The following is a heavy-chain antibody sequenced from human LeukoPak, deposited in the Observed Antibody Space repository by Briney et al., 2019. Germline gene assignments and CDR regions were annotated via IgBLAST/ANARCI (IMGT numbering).Heavy chain of an antibody. Sequence: GGSLRLSCAASGFTFSSYAMHWVRQAPGKGLEWVAVISYDGSNKYYADSVKGRVTISRDNSKNTLYLQMNSLRAEDTAVYYCASATGGSGSYPDRLYYYYGMDVWGKGTTVTVSS. V-gene: IGHV3-30*04. CDR3: ASATGGSGSYPDRLYYYYGMDV. CDR2: ISYDGSNK. J-gene: IGHJ6*04. D-gene: IGHD3-10*01. CDR1: GFTFSSYA.